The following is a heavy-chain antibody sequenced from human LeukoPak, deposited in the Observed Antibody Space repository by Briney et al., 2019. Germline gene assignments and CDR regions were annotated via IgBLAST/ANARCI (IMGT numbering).Heavy chain of an antibody. V-gene: IGHV4-38-2*01. CDR2: IYHSGST. CDR3: ARHPARYCSSTSCYNNWFDP. D-gene: IGHD2-2*02. CDR1: GYSISSGYY. J-gene: IGHJ5*02. Sequence: SETLSLTCAVSGYSISSGYYWGWIRQPPGKGLEWIGSIYHSGSTYYNPPLKSRVTISVDTSKNQFSLKLSSVTAADTAVYYCARHPARYCSSTSCYNNWFDPWGQGTLVTVSS.